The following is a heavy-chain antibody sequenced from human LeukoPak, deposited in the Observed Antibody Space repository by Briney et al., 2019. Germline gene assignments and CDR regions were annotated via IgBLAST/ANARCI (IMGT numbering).Heavy chain of an antibody. Sequence: PGGSLRLSCAASGFIFSTYAMSWVRQAPGKGLEWVSAISDSGGYTYYADSVKGRFTISRGNSKNTLYLQMTGLRAEDTAVYYCAKLKRVGIAPFDDWGQGILVTVSS. V-gene: IGHV3-23*01. D-gene: IGHD3-10*01. CDR2: ISDSGGYT. CDR1: GFIFSTYA. CDR3: AKLKRVGIAPFDD. J-gene: IGHJ4*02.